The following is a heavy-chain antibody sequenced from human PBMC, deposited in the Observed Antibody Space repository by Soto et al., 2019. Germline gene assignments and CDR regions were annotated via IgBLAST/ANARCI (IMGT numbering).Heavy chain of an antibody. V-gene: IGHV1-3*01. CDR1: GYTFTSYA. D-gene: IGHD2-2*01. CDR3: TTQRGIVVVPAATGYGMDV. CDR2: INAGNGNT. Sequence: ASVKVSCKASGYTFTSYAMHWVRQAPGQRLEWMGWINAGNGNTKYSQKFQGRVTITRDTSASTAYMELSSLRSEDTAVYYCTTQRGIVVVPAATGYGMDVWGQGTTVTVSS. J-gene: IGHJ6*02.